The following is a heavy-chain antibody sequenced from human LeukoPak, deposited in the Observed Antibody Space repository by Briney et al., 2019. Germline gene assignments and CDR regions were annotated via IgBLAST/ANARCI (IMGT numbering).Heavy chain of an antibody. CDR2: IYSGGST. CDR3: AKGTGTTPYYYGMDV. V-gene: IGHV3-53*01. D-gene: IGHD1-7*01. CDR1: GFTVSSNY. J-gene: IGHJ6*02. Sequence: GGSLRLSCAAFGFTVSSNYMSWVRQAPGKGLEWVSVIYSGGSTYYADSVKGRFTISRDNSKNTLYLQMNSLRAEDTAVYYCAKGTGTTPYYYGMDVWGQGTTVTVFS.